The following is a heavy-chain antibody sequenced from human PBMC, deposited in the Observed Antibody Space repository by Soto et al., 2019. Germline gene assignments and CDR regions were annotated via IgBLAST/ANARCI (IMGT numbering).Heavy chain of an antibody. CDR3: SDRGYGHASVPYS. V-gene: IGHV3-30*03. Sequence: QAHLVESGGGVVQPGRSLRLSCAASGFTFTSYGMHWVRQAPGTRLEWVAVISYDGGLQHYADSVKRRFTISRDNSKNMVLLQMNRLRAEDTAGYCVSDRGYGHASVPYSWGQGTLVSVSS. CDR1: GFTFTSYG. J-gene: IGHJ4*02. D-gene: IGHD5-18*01. CDR2: ISYDGGLQ.